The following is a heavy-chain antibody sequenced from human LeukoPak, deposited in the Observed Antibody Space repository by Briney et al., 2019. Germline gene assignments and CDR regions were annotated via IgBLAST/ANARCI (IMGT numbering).Heavy chain of an antibody. CDR2: FHYSGST. V-gene: IGHV4-59*01. J-gene: IGHJ4*02. CDR3: ARGSSWSYYFDY. D-gene: IGHD6-13*01. Sequence: SETLSLTCTVSGGSISSYYWSWIRQPPGKGLEWIGYFHYSGSTNYSPSLKSRVTISIDTSKNQFSLKVSSVTAADTAVYYCARGSSWSYYFDYWGQGTLVTVSS. CDR1: GGSISSYY.